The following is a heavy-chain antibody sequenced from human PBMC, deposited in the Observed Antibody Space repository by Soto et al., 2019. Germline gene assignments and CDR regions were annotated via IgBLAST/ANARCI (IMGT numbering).Heavy chain of an antibody. J-gene: IGHJ3*02. CDR1: GLTFSSYG. CDR3: VRDIESCFDI. V-gene: IGHV3-33*01. D-gene: IGHD3-16*02. Sequence: QVQLVESGGGVVQPGRSLRLSCAASGLTFSSYGMHWVRQAPGKGLEWVAVIGYDGSNKYYADSVKGRFTISRDNSKNTLYLQMNSLRAEDTAVYDCVRDIESCFDIWGQGTMVTVSS. CDR2: IGYDGSNK.